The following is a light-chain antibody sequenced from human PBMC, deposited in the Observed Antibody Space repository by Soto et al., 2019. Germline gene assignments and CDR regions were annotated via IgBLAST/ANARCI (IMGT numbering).Light chain of an antibody. V-gene: IGKV3-11*01. CDR1: QSVSNNY. CDR3: QQRSNWPPSWT. J-gene: IGKJ1*01. CDR2: DAS. Sequence: EIVFTQSPGTLSLSPVERATLSCRASQSVSNNYLAWYQQKPGQAPRLLIYDASNRATGIPARFSGSGSGTDFTLTISSLEPEDFAVYYCQQRSNWPPSWTFGQGTKVDI.